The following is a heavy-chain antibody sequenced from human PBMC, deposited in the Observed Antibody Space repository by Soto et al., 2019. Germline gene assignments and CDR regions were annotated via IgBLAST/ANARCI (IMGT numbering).Heavy chain of an antibody. J-gene: IGHJ6*02. CDR2: IYSGGRT. CDR1: EFTVSRNY. D-gene: IGHD1-26*01. Sequence: ESGGGLIQPGGSLRLSCAASEFTVSRNYMNWVRQAQGKGLECVSTIYSGGRTYYADSVKGRFTISSDNSKNTLYLQMNNLRAEDTAVYYCAGRVGATNYGMDVWGQGTTVTVSS. V-gene: IGHV3-53*01. CDR3: AGRVGATNYGMDV.